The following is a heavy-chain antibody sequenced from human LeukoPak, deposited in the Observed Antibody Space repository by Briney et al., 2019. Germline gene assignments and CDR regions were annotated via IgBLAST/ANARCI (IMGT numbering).Heavy chain of an antibody. CDR2: ISGSGSGT. CDR1: EFTFSSYG. Sequence: GGSLRLSYAASEFTFSSYGISWVRQAPGKGLEWVSSISGSGSGTYYADSVKGRFTISRDNSKHTLYLQMNSLRAEDTAVYYCAKRDSGYYFDYWGQGTLVTVSS. J-gene: IGHJ4*02. D-gene: IGHD5-12*01. V-gene: IGHV3-23*01. CDR3: AKRDSGYYFDY.